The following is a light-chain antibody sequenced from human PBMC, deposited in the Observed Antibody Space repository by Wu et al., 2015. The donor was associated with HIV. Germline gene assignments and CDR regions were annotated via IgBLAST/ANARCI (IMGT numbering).Light chain of an antibody. CDR3: QQHSNWPLT. CDR2: AAS. V-gene: IGKV3-11*01. J-gene: IGKJ5*01. CDR1: RSVNSL. Sequence: EVVLTQSPATLSLSPGERATLSCRASRSVNSLLAWYQQKPGQAPRLLIYAASQKATGIPARFSGRGSGTDFTLTISSLEPEDFAVYYCQQHSNWPLTFGQGTRL.